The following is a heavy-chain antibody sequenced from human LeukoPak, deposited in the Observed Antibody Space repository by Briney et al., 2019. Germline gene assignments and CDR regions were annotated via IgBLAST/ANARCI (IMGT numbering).Heavy chain of an antibody. Sequence: GGSLRLSCAASGSTFSGYWMHWVRQAPGKGLVWVSRINSEGISTSYADSVKGRFTISRDNAKNTLYLQMNSLRAEDTAVYYCARGSSTSCYDWGQGTLVTVSS. CDR3: ARGSSTSCYD. CDR2: INSEGIST. J-gene: IGHJ4*02. CDR1: GSTFSGYW. D-gene: IGHD2-2*01. V-gene: IGHV3-74*01.